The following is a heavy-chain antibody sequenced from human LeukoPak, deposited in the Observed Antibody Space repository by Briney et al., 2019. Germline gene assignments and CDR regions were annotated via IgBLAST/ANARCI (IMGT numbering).Heavy chain of an antibody. J-gene: IGHJ3*02. CDR3: AREGDGFDAFDI. CDR2: ISSSSSSYI. V-gene: IGHV3-21*01. D-gene: IGHD5-24*01. Sequence: GGSLRLSCAASGFTFSSYSMNWVRQAPGKGLEWVSSISSSSSSYIYYADSVKGRFTISRDNAKNSLYLQMNSLRAEDTAVYYCAREGDGFDAFDIWGQGTMVTVSS. CDR1: GFTFSSYS.